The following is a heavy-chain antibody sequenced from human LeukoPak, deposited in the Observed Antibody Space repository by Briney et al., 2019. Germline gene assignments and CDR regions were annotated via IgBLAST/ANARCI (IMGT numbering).Heavy chain of an antibody. V-gene: IGHV3-21*01. Sequence: GRSLRLSCVASGFTFSSRDWMTWVRQAPGKGLEWVSSISSSSSYIYYADSVKGRFTISRDNAKNSLYLQMNSLRAEDTAVYYCARYGDGYNPDAFDIWGQGTMVTVSS. D-gene: IGHD5-24*01. CDR1: GFTFSSRDW. CDR3: ARYGDGYNPDAFDI. CDR2: ISSSSSYI. J-gene: IGHJ3*02.